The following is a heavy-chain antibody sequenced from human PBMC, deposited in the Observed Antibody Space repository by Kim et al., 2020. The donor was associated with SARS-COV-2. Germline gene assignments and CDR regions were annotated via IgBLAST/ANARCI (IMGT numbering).Heavy chain of an antibody. CDR2: NP. D-gene: IGHD3-10*01. V-gene: IGHV7-4-1*02. Sequence: NPTEAQGFTGRFVFSCDTSVSTAYLQISSLKAEDTAVYYCARETPRGFDPWGQGTLVTVSS. J-gene: IGHJ5*02. CDR3: ARETPRGFDP.